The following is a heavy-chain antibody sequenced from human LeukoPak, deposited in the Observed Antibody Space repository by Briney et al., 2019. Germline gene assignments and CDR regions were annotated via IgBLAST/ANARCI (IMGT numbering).Heavy chain of an antibody. CDR3: VRIDETSGLLDY. CDR2: INSDGSRT. Sequence: GGSLRLSCAASGFTFSSYWMHWVRQAPGKGLVWVSRINSDGSRTSYADSVKGRFTISRDNSKNTLYLQMNSLRAEDTAVYYCVRIDETSGLLDYWGQGTLVTVSS. CDR1: GFTFSSYW. J-gene: IGHJ4*02. D-gene: IGHD3-10*01. V-gene: IGHV3-74*01.